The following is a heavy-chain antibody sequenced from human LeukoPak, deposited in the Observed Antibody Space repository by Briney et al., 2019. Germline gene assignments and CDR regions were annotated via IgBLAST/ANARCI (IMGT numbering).Heavy chain of an antibody. V-gene: IGHV4-34*01. D-gene: IGHD3-3*01. CDR2: INHSGST. J-gene: IGHJ6*02. Sequence: SETLSLTCAVYGGSFSGYHWSWIRQPPEKGLEWIGEINHSGSTNYNPSLKSRVTISVDTSKNQFSLKLSSVTAADTAVYYCARAVRTIFGVVYYYYGMDVWGQGTTVTVSS. CDR1: GGSFSGYH. CDR3: ARAVRTIFGVVYYYYGMDV.